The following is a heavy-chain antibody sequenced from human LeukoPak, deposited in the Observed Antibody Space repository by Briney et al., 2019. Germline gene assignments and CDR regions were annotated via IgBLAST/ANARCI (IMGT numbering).Heavy chain of an antibody. CDR2: ILHDGSNK. CDR3: ARAPLHLVMYHYFDY. D-gene: IGHD2/OR15-2a*01. CDR1: GYTFTGNY. J-gene: IGHJ4*02. Sequence: SCKASGYTFTGNYMHWVRQAPGKGLEWVAVILHDGSNKFYADSVKGRFTISRDNSKNTLYLQMNSLRADDTAVYYCARAPLHLVMYHYFDYWGQGTLVTVSS. V-gene: IGHV3-30*04.